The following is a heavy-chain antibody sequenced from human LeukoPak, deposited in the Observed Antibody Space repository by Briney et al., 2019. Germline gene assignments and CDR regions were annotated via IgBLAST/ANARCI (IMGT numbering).Heavy chain of an antibody. V-gene: IGHV4-39*01. CDR3: ARHAALDTKRGWNNHNWFDP. D-gene: IGHD5-18*01. J-gene: IGHJ5*02. CDR2: TYYSGST. Sequence: KPSETLSLTCTVSGGSISSSGFYWGRIRQPPGKWLEWIGTTYYSGSTYYNPSLKSRVTISVDTSKNQFSLKLSSVTAADTAVYYCARHAALDTKRGWNNHNWFDPWGQGTLVTVSS. CDR1: GGSISSSGFY.